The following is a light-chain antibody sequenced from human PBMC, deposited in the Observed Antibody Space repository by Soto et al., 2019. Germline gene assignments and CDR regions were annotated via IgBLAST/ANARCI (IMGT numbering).Light chain of an antibody. CDR2: DVS. CDR3: QKYNSAPQT. V-gene: IGKV3-11*01. J-gene: IGKJ1*01. Sequence: EIVFTQSPATLSLSPGERATLSCRASQSVGRFLAWYQQKPGQAPRLLIYDVSNRATDIPARFSGGGSGSDFTLTISSLQPEDVATYYCQKYNSAPQTFGQGTKVDIK. CDR1: QSVGRF.